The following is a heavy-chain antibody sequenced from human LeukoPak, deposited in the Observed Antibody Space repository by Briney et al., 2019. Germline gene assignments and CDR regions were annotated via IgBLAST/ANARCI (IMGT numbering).Heavy chain of an antibody. J-gene: IGHJ4*02. V-gene: IGHV4-30-2*01. CDR1: GAFISSGGFY. D-gene: IGHD6-13*01. CDR3: ARPGYSSSWDDDY. CDR2: IYHSGKA. Sequence: SQTLSLTCTVSGAFISSGGFYWSWLRQPPGKGLEWIGYIYHSGKAYYNPSLESRVTISVDRSKNHFSLNLNSVTAADTSVYYCARPGYSSSWDDDYWGQGTLVTVSS.